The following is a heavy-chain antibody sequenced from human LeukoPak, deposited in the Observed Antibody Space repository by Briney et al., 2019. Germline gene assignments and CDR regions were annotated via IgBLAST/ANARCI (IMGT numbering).Heavy chain of an antibody. CDR3: ARVLKVGMYYYQSNDYYYFDY. Sequence: SETLSLTCAVSGYSISSSYYWGWIPQPPGKGLEWIGNIYHSGSTYYNPSLKSRVTILVDTSKNQFSLKLTSVTAADMAVYYCARVLKVGMYYYQSNDYYYFDYWGQGTLVTVSS. CDR1: GYSISSSYY. V-gene: IGHV4-38-2*01. CDR2: IYHSGST. J-gene: IGHJ4*02. D-gene: IGHD3-22*01.